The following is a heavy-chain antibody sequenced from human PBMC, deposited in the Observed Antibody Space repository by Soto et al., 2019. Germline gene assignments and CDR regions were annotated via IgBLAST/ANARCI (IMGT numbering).Heavy chain of an antibody. CDR3: ARGKPSGYRFGPRNFFYYGLDV. Sequence: AVTRSVNWVGISASPGQQYWAWFCASPNKGLEWIGEVHPSGSTDYNPSLKSRLTLSLDTSKNQFSLKVDSVTAEDTAVYFCARGKPSGYRFGPRNFFYYGLDVWGPGTTVT. CDR1: SASPGQQY. D-gene: IGHD5-18*01. J-gene: IGHJ6*02. CDR2: VHPSGST. V-gene: IGHV4-34*01.